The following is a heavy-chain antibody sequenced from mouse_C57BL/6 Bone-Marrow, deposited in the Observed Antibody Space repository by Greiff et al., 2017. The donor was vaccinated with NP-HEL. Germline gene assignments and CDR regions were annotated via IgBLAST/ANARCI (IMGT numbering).Heavy chain of an antibody. Sequence: EVQRVESGAELVRPGASVKLSCTASGFNIKDDYMHWVKQRPEQGLEWIGWIDPENGDTEYASKFQGKATITADTSSNTAYLQLSSLTSEDTAVYYCTTLYYGNPNYFDYWGQGTTLTVSS. J-gene: IGHJ2*01. CDR2: IDPENGDT. CDR1: GFNIKDDY. V-gene: IGHV14-4*01. CDR3: TTLYYGNPNYFDY. D-gene: IGHD2-1*01.